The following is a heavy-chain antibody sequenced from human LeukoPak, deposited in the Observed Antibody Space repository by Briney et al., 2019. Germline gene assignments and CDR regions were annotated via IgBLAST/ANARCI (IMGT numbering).Heavy chain of an antibody. Sequence: PSQTLSLTCTVSGGSISSGVYYWTWIRRHPGKGLEWIGYISKSGSTLYNPSLKSRVTTSVDTSKNQFSLKLSSVTAADTAVYYCAREGLQEHAFDIWGQGTMVTVSS. D-gene: IGHD4-11*01. CDR2: ISKSGST. CDR3: AREGLQEHAFDI. J-gene: IGHJ3*02. V-gene: IGHV4-31*03. CDR1: GGSISSGVYY.